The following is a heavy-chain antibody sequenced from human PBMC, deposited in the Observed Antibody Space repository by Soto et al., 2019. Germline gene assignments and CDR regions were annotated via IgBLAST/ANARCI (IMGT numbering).Heavy chain of an antibody. J-gene: IGHJ6*03. V-gene: IGHV4-34*01. CDR2: INHSGST. D-gene: IGHD2-2*01. Sequence: QVQLQQWGAGLLKPSETLSLTCAVYGGSFSGYYWSWIHQPPGKGLEWIGEINHSGSTNYNPSLKSRVTISVDTSKNQFSLKLSSVTAADTAVYYCARDNCSSTSCYGGYYYMDVWGKGTTVTVSS. CDR1: GGSFSGYY. CDR3: ARDNCSSTSCYGGYYYMDV.